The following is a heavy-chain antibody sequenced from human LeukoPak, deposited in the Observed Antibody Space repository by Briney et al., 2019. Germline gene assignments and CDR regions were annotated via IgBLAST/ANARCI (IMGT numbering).Heavy chain of an antibody. CDR3: ARGNYYGSGSYDTD. CDR1: VGTYSSYP. Sequence: SVTESCKASVGTYSSYPINWVRQPRGQGREGVGRIIPILGIANYAQKFQGRVTITADKSTSTAYMELSSLRSEDTAVYYCARGNYYGSGSYDTDWGQGTLVTVSS. V-gene: IGHV1-69*04. CDR2: IIPILGIA. D-gene: IGHD3-10*01. J-gene: IGHJ4*02.